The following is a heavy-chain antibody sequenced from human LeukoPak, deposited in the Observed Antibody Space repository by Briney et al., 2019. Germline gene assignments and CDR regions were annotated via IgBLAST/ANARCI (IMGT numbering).Heavy chain of an antibody. J-gene: IGHJ4*02. CDR2: INVDGSET. CDR3: ARASGDIVETATMGSY. V-gene: IGHV3-7*01. Sequence: GGSLRLSCAASGFTFSSYSMNWVRQAPGKGLEWVANINVDGSETYYIKSVKGRFTISRDNAKNSLYLQMNSLRAEDTAVYYCARASGDIVETATMGSYWGQGTLVTVSS. D-gene: IGHD5-18*01. CDR1: GFTFSSYS.